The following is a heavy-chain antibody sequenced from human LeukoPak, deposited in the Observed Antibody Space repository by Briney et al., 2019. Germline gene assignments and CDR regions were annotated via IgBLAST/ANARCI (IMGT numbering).Heavy chain of an antibody. Sequence: GGSLRLSCRASGFNFNIYSMNWVRQAPGKGLEWVANIKQDGSEKHYVDSVKGRFTISRDNAKNSLYLQMNSLRAEDTAVYYCARQTAFDFWGQGTMVTVSS. CDR2: IKQDGSEK. V-gene: IGHV3-7*01. CDR1: GFNFNIYS. CDR3: ARQTAFDF. J-gene: IGHJ3*01.